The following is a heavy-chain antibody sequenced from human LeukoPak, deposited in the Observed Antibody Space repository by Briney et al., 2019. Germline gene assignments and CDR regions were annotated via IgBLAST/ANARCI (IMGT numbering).Heavy chain of an antibody. Sequence: PSETLSLTCTVSSGSISSSSYYCGWIRQPPGKGLEWIGSIYYSGSTYYNPSLKSRVTISVDTSKNQFSLKLSSVTAADTAVYYCARKETGSGSYYAFGAFDIWGQGTMVTVSS. J-gene: IGHJ3*02. V-gene: IGHV4-39*07. CDR3: ARKETGSGSYYAFGAFDI. D-gene: IGHD3-10*01. CDR2: IYYSGST. CDR1: SGSISSSSYY.